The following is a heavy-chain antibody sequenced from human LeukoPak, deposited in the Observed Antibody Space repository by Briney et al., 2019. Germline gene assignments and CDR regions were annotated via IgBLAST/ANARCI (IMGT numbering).Heavy chain of an antibody. J-gene: IGHJ4*02. CDR3: AKEWRGGGGALDY. V-gene: IGHV1-3*01. Sequence: ASVKVSCKASGYTFTSYALHWVRQAPGQWLGWMGWINAGNGNTKYSQNFQGRVTITRDTSASTAYMELSSLISEDTAVYYCAKEWRGGGGALDYWGQGTLVTVSS. D-gene: IGHD3-16*01. CDR1: GYTFTSYA. CDR2: INAGNGNT.